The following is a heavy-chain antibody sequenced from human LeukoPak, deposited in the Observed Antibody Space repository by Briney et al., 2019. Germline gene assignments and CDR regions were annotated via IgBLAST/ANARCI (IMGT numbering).Heavy chain of an antibody. D-gene: IGHD2-2*01. V-gene: IGHV4-38-2*01. CDR3: ARHARHAPFDY. CDR2: IYHSGST. J-gene: IGHJ4*02. Sequence: SETLSLTCAVSGYSVSSGYYWCWIRQPPGEGLGWFGSIYHSGSTYYNPSLKSRVTISADTSKNQFSLKLSSVTAADTAVYYCARHARHAPFDYWGQGTLVTVSS. CDR1: GYSVSSGYY.